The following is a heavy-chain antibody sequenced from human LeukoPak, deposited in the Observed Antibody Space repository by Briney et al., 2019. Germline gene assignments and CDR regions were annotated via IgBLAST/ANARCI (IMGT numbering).Heavy chain of an antibody. Sequence: PGRSLRLSCAASGFTFSSYGMHWIRQAPGEGLEWVAVIWYDGSNKYYADSVKGRFTISRDNSKNTLYLQMNSLRAEDTAVYYCARDPTTTVVISGAFDYWGQGTLVTVSS. CDR1: GFTFSSYG. J-gene: IGHJ4*02. CDR3: ARDPTTTVVISGAFDY. V-gene: IGHV3-33*01. CDR2: IWYDGSNK. D-gene: IGHD4-23*01.